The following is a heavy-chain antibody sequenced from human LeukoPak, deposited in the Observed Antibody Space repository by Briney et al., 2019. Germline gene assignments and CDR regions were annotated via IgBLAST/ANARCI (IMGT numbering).Heavy chain of an antibody. CDR3: GIAAASEDFDY. CDR2: IIPIFGTA. CDR1: GGTFSSYA. J-gene: IGHJ4*02. Sequence: GASVKVSCKASGGTFSSYAISGVRQAPGQGLEWMGGIIPIFGTANYAQKFQGRVTITADESTSTAYMELSSLRSEDTAVYYCGIAAASEDFDYWGQGTLVTVSS. D-gene: IGHD6-13*01. V-gene: IGHV1-69*13.